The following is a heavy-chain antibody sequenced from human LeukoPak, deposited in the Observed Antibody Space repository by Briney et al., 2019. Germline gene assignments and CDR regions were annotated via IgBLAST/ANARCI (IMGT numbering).Heavy chain of an antibody. CDR3: ARAPLGYCSSTSCYAVNWFDP. CDR1: GYTFTSYA. J-gene: IGHJ5*02. D-gene: IGHD2-2*01. V-gene: IGHV1-3*01. CDR2: INAGNGNT. Sequence: VASVKVSCKASGYTFTSYAMHWVRQAPGQRLEWMGWINAGNGNTKYSQKFQGRVTITRDTSASTAYMELSSLRSEDTAVYYCARAPLGYCSSTSCYAVNWFDPWGRGTLVTVSS.